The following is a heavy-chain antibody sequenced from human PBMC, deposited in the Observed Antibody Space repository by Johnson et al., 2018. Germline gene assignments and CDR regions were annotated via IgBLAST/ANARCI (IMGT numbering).Heavy chain of an antibody. D-gene: IGHD3-22*01. J-gene: IGHJ6*02. CDR1: GGTFSSYA. Sequence: VQLVESGAEVKKPGSSVKVSCKASGGTFSSYAISWVRQAPGQGLEWMGGIIPIFGTANYAQKFQGRVTITADESTSTAYMGLSSLRSEDTAGYYCARDNDSSGYYHYGMDVWGQGTTVTVSS. V-gene: IGHV1-69*01. CDR2: IIPIFGTA. CDR3: ARDNDSSGYYHYGMDV.